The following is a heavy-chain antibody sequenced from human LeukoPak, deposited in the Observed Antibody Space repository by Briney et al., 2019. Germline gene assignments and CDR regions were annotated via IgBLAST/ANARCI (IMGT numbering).Heavy chain of an antibody. Sequence: PGRSLRLSCSASGFTLDDYAMLWLRQAPGRGVAWVSGMSWNSGSIGYADSVKGRLTIYRDNAKNSLYLQMNRLRAEDTALYYWAKDIGIAAAGRTHFDYWGQGTLVTVSS. D-gene: IGHD6-13*01. CDR3: AKDIGIAAAGRTHFDY. J-gene: IGHJ4*02. V-gene: IGHV3-9*01. CDR2: MSWNSGSI. CDR1: GFTLDDYA.